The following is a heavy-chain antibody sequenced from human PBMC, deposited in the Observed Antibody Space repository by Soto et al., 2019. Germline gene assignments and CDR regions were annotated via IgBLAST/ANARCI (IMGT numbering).Heavy chain of an antibody. V-gene: IGHV1-69*13. CDR3: ASHYNWNYKANIDY. CDR1: GGTFSSYA. D-gene: IGHD1-7*01. J-gene: IGHJ4*02. Sequence: ASVKVSCKASGGTFSSYAISWVRQAPGQGLEWMGGIIPIFGTANYAQKFQGRVTITADESTSTAYMELSSLRSGDTAVYYCASHYNWNYKANIDYWGQGTLVTVSS. CDR2: IIPIFGTA.